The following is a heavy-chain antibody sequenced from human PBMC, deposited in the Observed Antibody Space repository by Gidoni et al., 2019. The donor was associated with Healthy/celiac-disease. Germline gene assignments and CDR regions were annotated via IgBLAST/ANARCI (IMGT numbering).Heavy chain of an antibody. D-gene: IGHD3-10*01. V-gene: IGHV4-34*01. Sequence: LPPLAAAPLQPSSPLPPTSALYGGAFSGSYWRCIRQPPGKGLEWIGEINHSGSTNYNPSLKSRVTISVDTSKNQFSLKLSSVTAADTAVYYCATARGRRWLDYWGQGTLVTVSS. CDR1: GGAFSGSY. CDR3: ATARGRRWLDY. J-gene: IGHJ4*02. CDR2: INHSGST.